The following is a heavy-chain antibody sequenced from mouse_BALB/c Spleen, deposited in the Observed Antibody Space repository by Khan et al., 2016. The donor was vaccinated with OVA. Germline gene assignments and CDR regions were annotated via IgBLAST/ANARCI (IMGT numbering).Heavy chain of an antibody. CDR2: INPNNGGT. V-gene: IGHV1S81*02. Sequence: QVQLQQSGAELVKPGASVKLSCKASGYTFSSYYMYWVKQRPGQGLEWIGEINPNNGGTNFNEKFKSKATLTVDKSYSTAYMQLSSLTSEDSAVYYCTKSGSGSFAYWGQGTLVTVSA. D-gene: IGHD1-1*01. CDR3: TKSGSGSFAY. CDR1: GYTFSSYY. J-gene: IGHJ3*01.